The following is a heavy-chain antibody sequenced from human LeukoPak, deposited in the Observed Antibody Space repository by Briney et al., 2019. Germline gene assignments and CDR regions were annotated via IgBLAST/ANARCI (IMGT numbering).Heavy chain of an antibody. Sequence: SETLSLTCTVSSGSISSSSYYWGWIRQSPGKGLEWIGSIYHSGTTYYSPSLESRVTISVDTSKDQFSLKLSSVTAADTAVYYCARQCNRSWYFDYWGQGTLVTVSS. CDR1: SGSISSSSYY. CDR2: IYHSGTT. CDR3: ARQCNRSWYFDY. D-gene: IGHD6-13*01. J-gene: IGHJ4*02. V-gene: IGHV4-39*01.